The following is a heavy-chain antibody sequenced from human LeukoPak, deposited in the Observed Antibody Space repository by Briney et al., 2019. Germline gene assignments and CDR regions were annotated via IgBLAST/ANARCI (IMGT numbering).Heavy chain of an antibody. J-gene: IGHJ6*02. D-gene: IGHD3-9*01. CDR1: GGSISSHY. Sequence: SETLSLTCTVSGGSISSHYWIWIRQSPGRGLEWIGFIYYSGSTNYNPSLRSRVTISPDTSKNQFSLKLSSVTAADTAVYYCAKDILTGRYGMDVWGQGTTVTVSS. V-gene: IGHV4-59*11. CDR2: IYYSGST. CDR3: AKDILTGRYGMDV.